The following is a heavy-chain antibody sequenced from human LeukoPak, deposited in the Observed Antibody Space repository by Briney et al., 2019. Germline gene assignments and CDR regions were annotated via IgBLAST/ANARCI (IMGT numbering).Heavy chain of an antibody. CDR3: ASRYCSSTSCSKLGAFDI. V-gene: IGHV5-51*01. J-gene: IGHJ3*02. D-gene: IGHD2-2*01. CDR2: IYPGDSDT. Sequence: PGESLKISCKGSGYSFTSYWIGWVRQMPGKGLEWMGIIYPGDSDTRYSPSFQGQVTISADKSISTAYLQWSSLKASDTAMYYCASRYCSSTSCSKLGAFDIWGQGTMVTVSS. CDR1: GYSFTSYW.